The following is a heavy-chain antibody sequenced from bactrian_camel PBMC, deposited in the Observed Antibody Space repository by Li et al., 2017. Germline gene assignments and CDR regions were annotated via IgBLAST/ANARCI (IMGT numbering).Heavy chain of an antibody. CDR1: GFTFSSYW. V-gene: IGHV3S6*01. J-gene: IGHJ4*01. D-gene: IGHD7*01. Sequence: VQLVESGGGLVQPGGSLRLSCAASGFTFSSYWMYWVRQAPGRGLEWVSSINSDGSFTLYADSVKGRFTISKDLSEPILYLQMDSLKPEDTAVYYCAWDLRRVCTYRGTYDYWGQGTQVTVSS. CDR3: AWDLRRVCTYRGTYDY. CDR2: INSDGSFT.